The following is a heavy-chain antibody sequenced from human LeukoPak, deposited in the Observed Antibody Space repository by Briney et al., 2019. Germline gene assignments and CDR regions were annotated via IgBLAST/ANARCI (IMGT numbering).Heavy chain of an antibody. D-gene: IGHD4-17*01. CDR2: ISSGSSAI. Sequence: GGSLRLSCAASGFTVSSNYMTWVRQAPGKGLEWVSIISSGSSAIFSADALKGRFTISGDDAKNLLYPDMNSLRAEDTAVYYCARGHTAVTRHFDFWGQGTLVTVSS. CDR1: GFTVSSNY. V-gene: IGHV3-21*01. J-gene: IGHJ4*02. CDR3: ARGHTAVTRHFDF.